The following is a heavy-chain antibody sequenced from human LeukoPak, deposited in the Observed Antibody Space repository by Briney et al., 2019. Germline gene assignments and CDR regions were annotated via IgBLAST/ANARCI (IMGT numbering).Heavy chain of an antibody. CDR2: ITTSGRTI. Sequence: PGGSLRLSCAASGFTFINYEMNWVRQAPGKGLEWVSYITTSGRTINYADSVKGRFTISRDNAKNSVFLQMSSLRAEDTGVYYCARDPPDYWGQGILVTVSS. V-gene: IGHV3-48*03. CDR1: GFTFINYE. J-gene: IGHJ4*02. CDR3: ARDPPDY.